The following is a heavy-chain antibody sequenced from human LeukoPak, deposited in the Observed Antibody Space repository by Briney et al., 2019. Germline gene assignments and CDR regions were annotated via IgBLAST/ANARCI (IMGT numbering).Heavy chain of an antibody. V-gene: IGHV3-20*04. CDR2: INWNGGST. CDR3: AREHYNYYMDV. J-gene: IGHJ6*03. CDR1: GFTFSSYS. Sequence: GGSLRLSCAASGFTFSSYSMNWVRQAPGKGLEWVSSINWNGGSTGYAAYVKGRFTISRDNAENSLYLQMNSLRVEDTALYYCAREHYNYYMDVWGKGTTVTVSS.